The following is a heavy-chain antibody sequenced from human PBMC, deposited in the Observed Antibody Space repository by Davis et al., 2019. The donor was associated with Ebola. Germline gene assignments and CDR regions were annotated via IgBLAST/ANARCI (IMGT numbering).Heavy chain of an antibody. J-gene: IGHJ4*02. CDR3: AVTPKYWYYFDY. CDR1: GFTFSSYA. CDR2: INSDGSST. D-gene: IGHD4-23*01. V-gene: IGHV3-74*01. Sequence: PGESLKISCAASGFTFSSYAMSWVRQAPGKGLVWVSRINSDGSSTSYADSVKGRFTISRDNAKNTLYLQMNSLRAEDTAVYYCAVTPKYWYYFDYWGQGTLVTVSS.